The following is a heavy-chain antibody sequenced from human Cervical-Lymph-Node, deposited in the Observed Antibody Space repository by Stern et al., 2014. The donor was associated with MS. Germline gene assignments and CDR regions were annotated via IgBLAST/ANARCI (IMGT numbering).Heavy chain of an antibody. D-gene: IGHD2/OR15-2a*01. CDR1: GYTFTHYY. V-gene: IGHV1-69-2*01. Sequence: EVQLVESGTEVKKPGATVKISCKVSGYTFTHYYVHWVKQAPGKGLECMGLADPNDGQSLYADQFRGRVTITADTSTETSYMELASLKSEDTAVYYCATKAFQSWGQGTLVIVSP. CDR2: ADPNDGQS. CDR3: ATKAFQS. J-gene: IGHJ1*01.